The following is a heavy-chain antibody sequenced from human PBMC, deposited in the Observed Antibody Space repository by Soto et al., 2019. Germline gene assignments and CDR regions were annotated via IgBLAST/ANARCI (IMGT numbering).Heavy chain of an antibody. V-gene: IGHV4-59*12. J-gene: IGHJ4*02. CDR1: GGSISSYY. Sequence: ETLSLTCTVSGGSISSYYWSWIRQPPGKGLEWIGYIYYSGSTNYNPSLKSRVTISVDTSKNQFSLKLGSVTAADTAVYYCARYNAASGTYYFDFWGQGALVTVSS. CDR2: IYYSGST. CDR3: ARYNAASGTYYFDF. D-gene: IGHD6-13*01.